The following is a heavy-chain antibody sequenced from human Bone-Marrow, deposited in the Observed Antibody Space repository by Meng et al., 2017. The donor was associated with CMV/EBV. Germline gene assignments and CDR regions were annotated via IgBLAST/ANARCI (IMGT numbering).Heavy chain of an antibody. CDR1: GGSLSGYY. CDR2: IDHTGTT. Sequence: SETLSLTCAVYGGSLSGYYWSWIRQPPGKGLEWIGEIDHTGTTNYNPSLKSRVTISADRSKNQFSLKLSSVTAADTAVYYCARGPRIDNVTPPPLYYYYGMDVWGQGTTVTVSS. V-gene: IGHV4-34*01. J-gene: IGHJ6*02. CDR3: ARGPRIDNVTPPPLYYYYGMDV. D-gene: IGHD1-26*01.